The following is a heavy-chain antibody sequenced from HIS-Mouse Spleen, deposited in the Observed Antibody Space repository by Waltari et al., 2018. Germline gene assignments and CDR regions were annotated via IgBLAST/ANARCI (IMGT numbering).Heavy chain of an antibody. CDR1: GYTFTSYY. CDR3: ARCPYSSSWDDAFDI. Sequence: QVQLVQSGAEVKKPGASVKVSCKASGYTFTSYYMHWVRQAPGQGLEWMGIINPSGGRTSYAQKFQGRVTMTRDTSTSTVYMELSSLRSEDTAVYYCARCPYSSSWDDAFDIWGQGTMVTVSS. V-gene: IGHV1-46*03. D-gene: IGHD6-13*01. CDR2: INPSGGRT. J-gene: IGHJ3*02.